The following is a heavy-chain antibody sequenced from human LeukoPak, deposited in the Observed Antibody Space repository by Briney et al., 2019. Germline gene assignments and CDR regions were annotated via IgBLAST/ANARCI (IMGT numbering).Heavy chain of an antibody. CDR2: ISGSGGST. CDR1: GFTFSSYA. Sequence: PGGSLRLSCAASGFTFSSYAMSWVRQAPGKGLEWVSAISGSGGSTYYADSVKGRFTISRDNSKNTLYLQMNSLRAEGTAVYYCAKVKGYGDYLYYFDYWGQGTLVTVSS. V-gene: IGHV3-23*01. J-gene: IGHJ4*02. CDR3: AKVKGYGDYLYYFDY. D-gene: IGHD4-17*01.